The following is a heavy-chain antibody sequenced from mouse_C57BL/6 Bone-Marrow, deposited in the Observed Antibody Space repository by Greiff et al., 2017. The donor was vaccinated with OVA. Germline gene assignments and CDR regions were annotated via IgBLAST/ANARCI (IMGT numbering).Heavy chain of an antibody. CDR1: GFTFSDYG. CDR2: ISSGSSTI. D-gene: IGHD2-2*01. Sequence: EVQLVESGGGLVKPGESLKLSCAASGFTFSDYGMHWVRQAPEKGLEWVAYISSGSSTIYYADTVKGRFTISRDNAKNTLFLQMTSLRSEDTAMYYCARYGYDGRDYWGQGTTLTVSS. V-gene: IGHV5-17*01. J-gene: IGHJ2*01. CDR3: ARYGYDGRDY.